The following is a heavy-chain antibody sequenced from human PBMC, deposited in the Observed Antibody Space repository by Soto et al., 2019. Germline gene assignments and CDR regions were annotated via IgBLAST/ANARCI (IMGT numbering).Heavy chain of an antibody. J-gene: IGHJ5*02. Sequence: VGSLRLSCTSSGFTFNTYGMFWARQAPGKGLEWVAGIWYDGSYRYYVDSVQGRFTVSRDNSKNTVYLEMNSLRAEDTAVYYCARISGSGHLGWFDPWGQGTLVTVSS. CDR1: GFTFNTYG. CDR3: ARISGSGHLGWFDP. CDR2: IWYDGSYR. D-gene: IGHD3-10*01. V-gene: IGHV3-33*03.